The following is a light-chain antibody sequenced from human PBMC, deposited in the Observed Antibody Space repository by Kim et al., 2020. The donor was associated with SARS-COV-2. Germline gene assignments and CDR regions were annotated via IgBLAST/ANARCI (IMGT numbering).Light chain of an antibody. J-gene: IGKJ2*01. CDR1: PRVSTSN. V-gene: IGKV3-20*01. Sequence: EIVLTQSPGTLSLSPGERATLSCRASPRVSTSNLAWYQQKPGQAPRLLIYAAIHRPGGIPDRFSGSGSGTDFTLTISRLEPEDFAVYYCQYYDTSQYTFGQGTKLEI. CDR3: QYYDTSQYT. CDR2: AAI.